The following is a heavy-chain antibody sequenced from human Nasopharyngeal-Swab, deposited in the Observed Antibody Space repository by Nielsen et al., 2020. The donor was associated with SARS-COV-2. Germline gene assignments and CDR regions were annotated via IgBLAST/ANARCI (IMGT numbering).Heavy chain of an antibody. V-gene: IGHV3-15*01. CDR1: GVTFSNAW. Sequence: GGSLRLSCAASGVTFSNAWMSWVRQAPGKGLEWIGRIKSKTDGGTTDYAAPVKGRFTISRDDSKNTLFLQMNSLKTEDTAVYYCTTPGSYTGIDYWGQGTLVTVSS. CDR2: IKSKTDGGTT. J-gene: IGHJ4*02. CDR3: TTPGSYTGIDY. D-gene: IGHD1-26*01.